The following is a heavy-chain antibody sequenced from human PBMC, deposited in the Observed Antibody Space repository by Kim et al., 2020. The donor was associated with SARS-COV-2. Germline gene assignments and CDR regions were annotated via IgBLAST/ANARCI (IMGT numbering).Heavy chain of an antibody. CDR3: AKDAPDYGDPASSRFDP. J-gene: IGHJ5*02. CDR1: GFTFSSYG. Sequence: GGSLRLSCAASGFTFSSYGMHWVRQAPGKGLEWVAVISYDGSNKYYADSVKGRFTISRDNSKNTLYLQMNSLRAEDTAVYYCAKDAPDYGDPASSRFDPWGQGTLVTVSS. CDR2: ISYDGSNK. D-gene: IGHD4-17*01. V-gene: IGHV3-30*18.